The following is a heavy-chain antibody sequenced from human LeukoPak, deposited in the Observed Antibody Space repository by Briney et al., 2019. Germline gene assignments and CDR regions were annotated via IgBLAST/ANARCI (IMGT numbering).Heavy chain of an antibody. Sequence: PGGSLRLSCAASGFTFSDKYMTWILQAPGKGLEWLAHIDGSGSTMYYANSVKGRFTISRDNRKKSLSLQLNSLRAGDTAIYYCAAVFPTVTPWFDPWGQGTLVTVSS. V-gene: IGHV3-11*01. J-gene: IGHJ5*02. CDR1: GFTFSDKY. CDR3: AAVFPTVTPWFDP. D-gene: IGHD4-17*01. CDR2: IDGSGSTM.